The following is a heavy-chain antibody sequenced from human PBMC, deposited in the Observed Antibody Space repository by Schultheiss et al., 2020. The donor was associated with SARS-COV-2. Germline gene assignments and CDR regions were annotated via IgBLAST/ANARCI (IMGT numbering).Heavy chain of an antibody. D-gene: IGHD3-10*01. J-gene: IGHJ4*02. CDR3: ARGCYGSGSCPVDH. CDR1: GFTFSSYA. Sequence: GESLKISCAASGFTFSSYAMHWVRQAPGKGLEWVAVISYDGSNKYYADSVKGRFTISRDNSKNTLYMQMNSLRAEDTAVYYCARGCYGSGSCPVDHWGQGTLVTVSS. V-gene: IGHV3-30*07. CDR2: ISYDGSNK.